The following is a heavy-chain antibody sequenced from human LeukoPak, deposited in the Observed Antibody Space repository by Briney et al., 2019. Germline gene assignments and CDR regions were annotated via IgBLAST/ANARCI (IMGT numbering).Heavy chain of an antibody. V-gene: IGHV4-38-2*01. CDR2: IYHRGSA. CDR1: GYSISSGYY. CDR3: ARQEYYYGSGSYYPFDY. D-gene: IGHD3-10*01. J-gene: IGHJ4*02. Sequence: SETLSLTCAVSGYSISSGYYWGWIRQPPGKGLEWIGSIYHRGSAYYNPSLKSRVTISVDTSKNQFSLKLSSVTAADTAVYYCARQEYYYGSGSYYPFDYWGQGTLVTVSS.